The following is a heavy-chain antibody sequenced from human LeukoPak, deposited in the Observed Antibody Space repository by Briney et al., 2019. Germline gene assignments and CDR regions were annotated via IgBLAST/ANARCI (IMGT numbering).Heavy chain of an antibody. Sequence: GGSLRLSCAASGFTFSSYSMNWVRQAPGKGLEWVSSISSSGSYIYYADSVKGRFTISRDNAKNSLYLQMNSLRAEDTAVYYCARDMVVVVPAAIHYYGMDVWGQGTTVTVSS. CDR3: ARDMVVVVPAAIHYYGMDV. V-gene: IGHV3-21*01. CDR2: ISSSGSYI. J-gene: IGHJ6*02. D-gene: IGHD2-2*01. CDR1: GFTFSSYS.